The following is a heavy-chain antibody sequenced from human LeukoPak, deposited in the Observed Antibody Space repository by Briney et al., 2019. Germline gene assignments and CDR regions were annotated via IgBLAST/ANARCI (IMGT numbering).Heavy chain of an antibody. V-gene: IGHV3-7*01. J-gene: IGHJ4*02. CDR2: IKQDGSEK. CDR1: GFTFSSYW. Sequence: GGSLRLSCAASGFTFSSYWMSWVRQAPGKGLEWVANIKQDGSEKYYVDSVKGRFTISRDNAKNSLYLQMNSLRAEDTAVYYCAKAFYDILTGFPNWGQGTLVTVSS. CDR3: AKAFYDILTGFPN. D-gene: IGHD3-9*01.